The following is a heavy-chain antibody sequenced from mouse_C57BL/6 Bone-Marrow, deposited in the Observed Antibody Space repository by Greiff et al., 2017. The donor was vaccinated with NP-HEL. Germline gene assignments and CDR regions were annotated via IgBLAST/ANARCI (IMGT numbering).Heavy chain of an antibody. CDR3: AGAGITTVVAKDYFDY. J-gene: IGHJ2*01. Sequence: QVQLQQSGAELMKPGASVKLSCKATGYTFTGYWIEWVKQRPGHGLEWIGEILPGSGSTNYNEKFKGKATFTADTSSNTAYMQLSSLTTEDSAIYDCAGAGITTVVAKDYFDYGGQGTTLTVSS. V-gene: IGHV1-9*01. CDR2: ILPGSGST. CDR1: GYTFTGYW. D-gene: IGHD1-1*01.